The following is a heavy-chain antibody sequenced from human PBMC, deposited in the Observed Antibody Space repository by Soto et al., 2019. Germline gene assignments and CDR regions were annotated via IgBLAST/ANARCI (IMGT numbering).Heavy chain of an antibody. CDR2: IFPITAIP. Sequence: QVQLVQSRTEVKKPGSSVKVSCKASGGTFRNYPINWVRQAPGQGLEWMGSIFPITAIPDYAQNLQARITITAHKSTSAAYMEYSSLASDDTARYCGARVPLVVLNYFESWGQGTLVTISS. CDR1: GGTFRNYP. V-gene: IGHV1-69*02. CDR3: ARVPLVVLNYFES. J-gene: IGHJ4*02.